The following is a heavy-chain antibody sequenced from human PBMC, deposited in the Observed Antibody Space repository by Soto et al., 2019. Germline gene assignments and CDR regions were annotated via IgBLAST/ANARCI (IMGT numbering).Heavy chain of an antibody. CDR1: GGSISSGGYY. D-gene: IGHD4-4*01. CDR2: IYYSGST. Sequence: SETLSLTCTVSGGSISSGGYYWSWIRQHPGKGLEWIGYIYYSGSTYYNPSLKSRVTISVDTSKNQFSLKLSSVTAADTAVYYCARVPPDSNWYYYYYMDVWGKGTTVTVSS. CDR3: ARVPPDSNWYYYYYMDV. V-gene: IGHV4-31*03. J-gene: IGHJ6*03.